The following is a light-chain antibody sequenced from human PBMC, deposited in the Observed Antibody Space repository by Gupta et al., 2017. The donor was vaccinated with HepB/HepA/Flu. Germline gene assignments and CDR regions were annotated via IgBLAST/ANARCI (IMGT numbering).Light chain of an antibody. CDR3: QQYGGSPFT. CDR1: QSVSSSY. J-gene: IGKJ3*01. V-gene: IGKV3-20*01. CDR2: GAS. Sequence: EIVLTQSPGTLSLSPGERGTLSCRASQSVSSSYLAWYQQKPGQAPRLLIFGASTRATGIPDRFSGSGSGTDFTLTISRLEPEDFAVYYCQQYGGSPFTFGPGTKVDIK.